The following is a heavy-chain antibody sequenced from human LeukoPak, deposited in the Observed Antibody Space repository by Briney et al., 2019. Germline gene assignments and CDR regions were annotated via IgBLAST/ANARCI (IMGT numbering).Heavy chain of an antibody. CDR1: GYSFTSYW. CDR2: IYPGDSDT. V-gene: IGHV5-51*01. Sequence: GESLKISCKGSGYSFTSYWIGWVRQMPGKGLEWMGIIYPGDSDTRYSPSFQGQVTISADKSISTAYLQWSSLKASDTAMYYCARRRGYSYGGPDAFDIWGQGTMVTVSS. J-gene: IGHJ3*02. CDR3: ARRRGYSYGGPDAFDI. D-gene: IGHD5-18*01.